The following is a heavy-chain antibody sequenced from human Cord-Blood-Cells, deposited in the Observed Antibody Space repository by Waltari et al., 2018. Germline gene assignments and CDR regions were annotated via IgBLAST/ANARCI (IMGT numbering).Heavy chain of an antibody. CDR3: AKDRYNWNYWFDP. Sequence: EVQLLESGGGLLQPGGSLSPSSAASVSTFRSHPMTCVREAPGKGMEWVPAISGGGGSTYYADSVKGRFTISRDNSKNTLYLQMNSLRAEDTAVYYCAKDRYNWNYWFDPGGQGTLVTVSS. V-gene: IGHV3-23*01. J-gene: IGHJ5*02. CDR1: VSTFRSHP. CDR2: ISGGGGST. D-gene: IGHD1-7*01.